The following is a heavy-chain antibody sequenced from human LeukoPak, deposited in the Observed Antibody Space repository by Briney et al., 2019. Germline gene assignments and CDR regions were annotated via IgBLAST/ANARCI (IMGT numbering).Heavy chain of an antibody. CDR2: IIPIFGTA. D-gene: IGHD2-15*01. J-gene: IGHJ4*02. CDR3: ARDATRYCSGGSCQPY. V-gene: IGHV1-69*13. Sequence: WASVKVSCKASGGTFNSYAISWVRQAPGQGLEWMGGIIPIFGTANYAQKFQGRVTITADESTSTAYMELSSLRSEDTAVYYCARDATRYCSGGSCQPYWGQGTLVTVSS. CDR1: GGTFNSYA.